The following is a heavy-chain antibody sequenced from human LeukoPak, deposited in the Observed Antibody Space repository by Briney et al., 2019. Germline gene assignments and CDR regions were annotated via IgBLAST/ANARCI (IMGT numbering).Heavy chain of an antibody. V-gene: IGHV3-33*01. CDR2: IWYDGSNK. CDR3: ARGGSIAARGGY. Sequence: GGSLRLSCAASGFTFSSYGMHWVRQAPGKGLEWVAVIWYDGSNKYYADSVKGRFTISRDNSKNTLYLQMNSLRAEDTAVYYCARGGSIAARGGYWGQGTLVTVSS. J-gene: IGHJ4*02. CDR1: GFTFSSYG. D-gene: IGHD6-6*01.